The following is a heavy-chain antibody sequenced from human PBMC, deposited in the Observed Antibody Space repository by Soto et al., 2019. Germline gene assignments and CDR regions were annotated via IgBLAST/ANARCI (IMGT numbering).Heavy chain of an antibody. CDR1: GFPFSDYY. CDR3: STKMNIVNTRSDY. V-gene: IGHV3-72*01. D-gene: IGHD5-12*01. Sequence: GGSLRLSCPASGFPFSDYYMNWVRLAPGKGLEWVGRIKNKANNYITQYAASVKDRFIISRDNSKNSVYLQMDSLKTEDTAVYFCSTKMNIVNTRSDYWGQGSLVTLSS. CDR2: IKNKANNYIT. J-gene: IGHJ4*02.